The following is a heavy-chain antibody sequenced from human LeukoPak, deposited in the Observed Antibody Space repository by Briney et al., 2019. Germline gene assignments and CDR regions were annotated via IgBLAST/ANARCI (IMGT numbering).Heavy chain of an antibody. J-gene: IGHJ4*02. CDR3: ARDLSGVTGYTYGRGIDY. Sequence: GGSLRLSCAASGFTFSSYWMSWIRQAPGKGLEWVANIKQDGSEKYYVDSVKGRFTISRDNAKNSLYLQMNSLIAEDTAVYYCARDLSGVTGYTYGRGIDYWGQGTLVTVSS. CDR1: GFTFSSYW. V-gene: IGHV3-7*01. D-gene: IGHD5-18*01. CDR2: IKQDGSEK.